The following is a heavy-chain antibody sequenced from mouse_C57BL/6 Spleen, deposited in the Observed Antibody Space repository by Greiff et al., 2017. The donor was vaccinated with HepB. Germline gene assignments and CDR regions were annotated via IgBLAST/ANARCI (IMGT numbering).Heavy chain of an antibody. CDR1: GFSFNTYA. V-gene: IGHV10-1*01. CDR3: GNTWFAY. CDR2: IRSKSNNYAT. J-gene: IGHJ3*01. Sequence: EVKLQESGGGLVQPKGSLKLSCAASGFSFNTYAMNWVRQAPGKGLEWVARIRSKSNNYATYYADSVKDRFTISRDDSESMLYLQMNNLKTEDTAMYYCGNTWFAYWGQGTLVTVSA. D-gene: IGHD2-1*01.